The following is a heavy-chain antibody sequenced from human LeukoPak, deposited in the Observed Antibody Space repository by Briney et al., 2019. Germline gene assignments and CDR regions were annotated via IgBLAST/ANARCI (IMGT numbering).Heavy chain of an antibody. D-gene: IGHD2-15*01. CDR2: IWYDGSNK. Sequence: QPGRSLRLSCAASGFTFSSYGMHWVRQAPGKGLEWVAVIWYDGSNKYYADSVKGRFTISRDNSKNTLYLQMNSLRAEDTAVYYCTKEDLNIVVVVAAPDYWGQGTLVTVSS. CDR1: GFTFSSYG. CDR3: TKEDLNIVVVVAAPDY. V-gene: IGHV3-33*06. J-gene: IGHJ4*02.